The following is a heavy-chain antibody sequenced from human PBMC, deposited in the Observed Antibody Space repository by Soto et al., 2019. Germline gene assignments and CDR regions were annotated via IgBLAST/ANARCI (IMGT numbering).Heavy chain of an antibody. V-gene: IGHV4-59*01. CDR1: GGSISGSY. Sequence: SETLSLTCSVSGGSISGSYWSWSRQSPGKGLESLGYVYYTESTNYSPSLRSRVSISVNTSKNEFSLRLSAVTAADTAVYFCARSVAVPGEHIDYWGQGTQVTVSS. CDR2: VYYTEST. D-gene: IGHD6-19*01. J-gene: IGHJ4*02. CDR3: ARSVAVPGEHIDY.